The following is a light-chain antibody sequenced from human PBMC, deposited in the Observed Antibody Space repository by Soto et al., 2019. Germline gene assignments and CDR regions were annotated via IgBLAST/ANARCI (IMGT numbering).Light chain of an antibody. Sequence: DIQLTQSPSSLSASVGDRVTITCRASQNIASYLNWYQHKPGKAPELLIYAASNLKDGVPSRFSGSGSGTAFSITISSLQPEDFSLYYCQQNYTTPASTFGQGTSVDVK. V-gene: IGKV1-39*01. J-gene: IGKJ1*01. CDR2: AAS. CDR3: QQNYTTPAST. CDR1: QNIASY.